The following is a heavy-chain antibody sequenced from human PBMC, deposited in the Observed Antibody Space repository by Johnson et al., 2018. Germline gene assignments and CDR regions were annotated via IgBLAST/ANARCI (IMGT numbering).Heavy chain of an antibody. CDR3: ARDQGIAVAGYYYYYGMDV. D-gene: IGHD6-19*01. V-gene: IGHV3-74*01. J-gene: IGHJ6*02. CDR1: GFTFSSYW. Sequence: VQLVEFGGGLVQXGGSLRLSCAASGFTFSSYWMHWVRQAPGKGLVWVSRINSDGSSTSYADSVKGRFTIARDNAKNTLYLQMKSLRAEDTAVYYCARDQGIAVAGYYYYYGMDVWGQGTTVTVSS. CDR2: INSDGSST.